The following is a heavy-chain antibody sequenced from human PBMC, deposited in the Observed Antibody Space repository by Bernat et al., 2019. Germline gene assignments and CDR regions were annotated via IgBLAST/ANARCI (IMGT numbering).Heavy chain of an antibody. V-gene: IGHV3-23*01. CDR3: AKLSTVTTDWYFDL. CDR1: GFTFSSYA. Sequence: EVQLLESGGGLVQPGGSLRLSCAASGFTFSSYAMSLVRQAPGKGLEWVSAISGSGGSTYYADSVKGRFTISRDKSKNTLYLQMNSLRAEDTAVYYCAKLSTVTTDWYFDLWGRGTLVTVSS. J-gene: IGHJ2*01. D-gene: IGHD4-17*01. CDR2: ISGSGGST.